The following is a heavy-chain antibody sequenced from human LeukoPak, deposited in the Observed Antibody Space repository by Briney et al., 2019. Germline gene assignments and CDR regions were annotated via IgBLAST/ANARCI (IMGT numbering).Heavy chain of an antibody. D-gene: IGHD3-10*01. J-gene: IGHJ4*02. CDR2: IYYSGST. V-gene: IGHV4-59*01. Sequence: SSETLSLTCTVSGGSISSYYWSWIRQPPGKGLEWIGYIYYSGSTNYNPSLKSRVTISVDTSKNQFSLKLSSVTAADTAVYYCARDLFVLDGSGSYYRGLDYWGQGTLVTVPS. CDR3: ARDLFVLDGSGSYYRGLDY. CDR1: GGSISSYY.